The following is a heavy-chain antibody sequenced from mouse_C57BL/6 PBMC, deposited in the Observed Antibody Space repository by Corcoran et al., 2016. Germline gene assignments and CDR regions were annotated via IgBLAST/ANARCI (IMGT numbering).Heavy chain of an antibody. V-gene: IGHV3-6*01. CDR3: ALRPLFDY. D-gene: IGHD2-12*01. Sequence: DVQLQESGPGLVKPSQSLSLTCSVTGYSITSGYYWNWIRQFPGNKLEWMGYISYDGSNNYNPSLKNRISITRDTSKNQFFLKLNSVTTEDTATYYCALRPLFDYWGQGTTLTVSS. CDR1: GYSITSGYY. J-gene: IGHJ2*01. CDR2: ISYDGSN.